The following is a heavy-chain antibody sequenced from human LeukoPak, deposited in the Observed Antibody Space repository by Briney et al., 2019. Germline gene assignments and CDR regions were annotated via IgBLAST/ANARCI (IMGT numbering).Heavy chain of an antibody. Sequence: PSETLSLTCAVSSGSMSSYYWSWIRQPPGKGLEWIGYIYYTGVTNYRPSLKRRLTISLDTAMKQFSLNLRSVTAADTAMYYCARGGSGYPLDYWGQGTLVTVSS. J-gene: IGHJ4*02. CDR1: SGSMSSYY. CDR3: ARGGSGYPLDY. D-gene: IGHD3-22*01. CDR2: IYYTGVT. V-gene: IGHV4-59*01.